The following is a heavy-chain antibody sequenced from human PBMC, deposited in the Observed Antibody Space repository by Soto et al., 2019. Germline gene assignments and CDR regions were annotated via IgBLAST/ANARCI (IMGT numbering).Heavy chain of an antibody. CDR1: GFTVSSNY. V-gene: IGHV3-66*01. CDR2: IYSGGST. D-gene: IGHD1-26*01. J-gene: IGHJ4*02. CDR3: ASLVHRDTDY. Sequence: EVQLVESGGGLVQPGGSLRLSCAASGFTVSSNYMSWVRQAPGKGLEWVSVIYSGGSTYYADSVKGRFTISRDNSKNTLYLQMISVTAEDTAWYYCASLVHRDTDYWGQGTLVTVSS.